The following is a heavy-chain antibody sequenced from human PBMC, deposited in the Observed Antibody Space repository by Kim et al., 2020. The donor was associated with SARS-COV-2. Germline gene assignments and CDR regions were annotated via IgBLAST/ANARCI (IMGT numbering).Heavy chain of an antibody. D-gene: IGHD4-17*01. J-gene: IGHJ5*02. CDR3: ARLMTTVTYSWFDP. Sequence: SETLSLTCTVSGGSISSSNYYWAWIRQPPGKALEWIGSIYSSGNTYYDPSLRSRVTISVDTSKNQFSLRLNFVTAADTAVFYCARLMTTVTYSWFDPWGQGTLFTLSS. CDR2: IYSSGNT. CDR1: GGSISSSNYY. V-gene: IGHV4-39*07.